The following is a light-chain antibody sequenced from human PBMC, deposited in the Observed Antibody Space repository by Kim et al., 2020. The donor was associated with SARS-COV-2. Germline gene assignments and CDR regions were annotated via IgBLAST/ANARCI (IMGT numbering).Light chain of an antibody. CDR2: DAS. CDR1: QDISNY. CDR3: QHQGI. V-gene: IGKV1-33*01. J-gene: IGKJ3*01. Sequence: DIQMTQSPSSLPATVGDRVTITCQSSQDISNYLNWTQQKPGKATKLLIYDASNLEIGVPSRFSRSGSGTDFTFTISSLQPEDIATYYRQHQGIFGPGTKVDIK.